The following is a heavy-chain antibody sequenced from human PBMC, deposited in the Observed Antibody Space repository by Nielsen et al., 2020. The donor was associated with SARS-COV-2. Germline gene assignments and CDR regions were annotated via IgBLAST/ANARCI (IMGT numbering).Heavy chain of an antibody. CDR2: ISYDGSNK. Sequence: GESLKISCAASGFTFSSYGMHWVRQAPGKGLEWVAVISYDGSNKYYADSVKGRFTISRDNSKNTLYLQMNSLRAEDTAVYYCAKEGHYDFWSGYYYFDYWGQGTLVTVSS. V-gene: IGHV3-30*18. J-gene: IGHJ4*02. D-gene: IGHD3-3*01. CDR1: GFTFSSYG. CDR3: AKEGHYDFWSGYYYFDY.